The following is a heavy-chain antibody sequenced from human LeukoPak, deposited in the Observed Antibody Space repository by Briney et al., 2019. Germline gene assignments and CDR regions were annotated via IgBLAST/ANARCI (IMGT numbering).Heavy chain of an antibody. CDR1: GFTFNDYV. CDR2: ISGGTGTT. CDR3: AKEHGGSSWYEDAFDI. J-gene: IGHJ3*02. D-gene: IGHD6-13*01. Sequence: GGSLRLSCAASGFTFNDYVMSWVRQAPGKGLEWVSTISGGTGTTYYADSVKGRFTISRDNSKNTLYLQMNSLRAEDTAVYYCAKEHGGSSWYEDAFDIWGQGTMVTVSS. V-gene: IGHV3-23*01.